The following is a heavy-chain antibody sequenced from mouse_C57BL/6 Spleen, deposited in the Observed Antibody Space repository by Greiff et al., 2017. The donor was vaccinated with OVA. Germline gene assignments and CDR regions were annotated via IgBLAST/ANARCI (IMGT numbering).Heavy chain of an antibody. D-gene: IGHD1-1*01. CDR2: INYDGSST. CDR3: ARERDYYGSSPHWYFDV. CDR1: GFTFSDYY. V-gene: IGHV5-16*01. Sequence: EVKLVESEGGLVQPGSSMKLSCTASGFTFSDYYMAWVRQVPEKGLEWVANINYDGSSTYYLDSLKSRFIISRDNAKNILYLQMSRLKSEDTATYYCARERDYYGSSPHWYFDVWGTGTTVTVSS. J-gene: IGHJ1*03.